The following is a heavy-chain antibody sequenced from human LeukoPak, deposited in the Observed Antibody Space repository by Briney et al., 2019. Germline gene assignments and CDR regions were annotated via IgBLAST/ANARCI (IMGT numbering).Heavy chain of an antibody. V-gene: IGHV3-30*02. CDR1: RFTFSRYG. D-gene: IGHD3-22*01. Sequence: GGSLRLSCAASRFTFSRYGMHWVRQAPGKGLEWVAFIRYDGSNKYYADSVKGRFTISRDNSKNSLYLQMNSLRAEDTAVYYCARGPTMKMDVWGKGTTVTVSS. J-gene: IGHJ6*04. CDR2: IRYDGSNK. CDR3: ARGPTMKMDV.